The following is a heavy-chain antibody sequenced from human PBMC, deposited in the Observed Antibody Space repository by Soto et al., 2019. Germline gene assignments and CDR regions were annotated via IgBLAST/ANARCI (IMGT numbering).Heavy chain of an antibody. D-gene: IGHD3-16*02. V-gene: IGHV1-18*01. Sequence: QVQLMQSGAEVKKPGASVKVSCKASGYTFTSYGISWVRQAPGQGLEWMGWISAYNGNTNYAQKLQGRVTMTTDTSTSTAYMELRSLRSDDTAVYYCARDKERGYDYIWGSYRNDAFDIWGQGTMVTVSS. CDR3: ARDKERGYDYIWGSYRNDAFDI. CDR2: ISAYNGNT. J-gene: IGHJ3*02. CDR1: GYTFTSYG.